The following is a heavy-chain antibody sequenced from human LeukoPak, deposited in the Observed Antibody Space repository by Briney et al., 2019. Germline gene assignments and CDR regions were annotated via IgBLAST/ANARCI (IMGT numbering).Heavy chain of an antibody. Sequence: KTGGSLRLSCAASGFTFSSYGINWVRQAPGKGLEWVSSITSNSIYIYYADSVKGRFTISRDNAENSLYLQMHDLRVEDTAVYFCARWTYGDYSSYGMDVWGQGTTVTVSS. CDR3: ARWTYGDYSSYGMDV. CDR1: GFTFSSYG. V-gene: IGHV3-21*01. CDR2: ITSNSIYI. D-gene: IGHD4-17*01. J-gene: IGHJ6*02.